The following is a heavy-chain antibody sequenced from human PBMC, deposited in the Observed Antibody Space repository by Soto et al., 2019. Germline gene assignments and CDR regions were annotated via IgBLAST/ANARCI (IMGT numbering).Heavy chain of an antibody. V-gene: IGHV1-2*02. D-gene: IGHD3-3*01. CDR2: INPATGAA. CDR1: GYPVTAYY. Sequence: QLHLVQSGAVVKKPGASVTVSCSASGYPVTAYYMHWVRQAPGRGLAWMGGINPATGAAKYTQTFQGRVTMTRDTSPSTVFMEPSRLKSQDTALFYCARGGGVGVAGSAAFDMWGQGTLVTVSS. J-gene: IGHJ3*02. CDR3: ARGGGVGVAGSAAFDM.